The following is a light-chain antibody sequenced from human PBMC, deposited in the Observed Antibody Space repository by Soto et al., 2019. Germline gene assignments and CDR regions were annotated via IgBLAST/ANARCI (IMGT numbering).Light chain of an antibody. J-gene: IGLJ3*02. CDR3: GSYTSSSSWV. V-gene: IGLV2-14*03. CDR1: SSDVGTYNS. Sequence: QSALTQPASVSGSPGQSITVSCTGSSSDVGTYNSVSWYQQHPGKAPTLIIYDVSNRPSGVSNRFSGSKSGNTASLTISGLQTEDEADYYCGSYTSSSSWVFGGGTKLTVL. CDR2: DVS.